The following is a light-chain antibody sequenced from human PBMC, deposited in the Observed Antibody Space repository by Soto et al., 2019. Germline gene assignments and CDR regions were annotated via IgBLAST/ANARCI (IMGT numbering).Light chain of an antibody. V-gene: IGLV2-11*01. CDR1: SSDVGGYNY. CDR2: DVS. CDR3: CSYAGSYILV. J-gene: IGLJ2*01. Sequence: QSALTQPRSVSGSPGQSVTISCTGTSSDVGGYNYVSWFQQHPGKAPKVMIYDVSKRPSGVPDRFSGSKSGNTASLTISGLQVEDEADYYCCSYAGSYILVFGGGTQLTVL.